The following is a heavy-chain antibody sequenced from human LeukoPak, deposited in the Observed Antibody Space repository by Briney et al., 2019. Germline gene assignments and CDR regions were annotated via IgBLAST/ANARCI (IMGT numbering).Heavy chain of an antibody. CDR3: ARTALKTYYCDSSGPHEFDP. V-gene: IGHV4-34*01. Sequence: SETLSLTCVVYSGSFSGYFWSWIRQPPGKGLEWIGEINRSGSTNYNPSLKSRVTISVDTSKNQFSLKLSSVTAADTAVYYCARTALKTYYCDSSGPHEFDPWGQGTLVTVSS. J-gene: IGHJ5*02. CDR2: INRSGST. D-gene: IGHD3-22*01. CDR1: SGSFSGYF.